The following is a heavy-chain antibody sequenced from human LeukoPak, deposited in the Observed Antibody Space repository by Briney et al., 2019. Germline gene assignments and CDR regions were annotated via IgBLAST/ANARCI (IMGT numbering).Heavy chain of an antibody. Sequence: SETLSLTCSVSGGSISSSSYHWGWIRQPPGKGLEWIGSIYYSGSTYYNPSLKSRVTISVDTSKNQFSLKLSSVTAADTAVYYCARSYDSGNYDYWGQGTLVTVSS. D-gene: IGHD3-10*01. J-gene: IGHJ4*02. CDR3: ARSYDSGNYDY. CDR2: IYYSGST. CDR1: GGSISSSSYH. V-gene: IGHV4-39*01.